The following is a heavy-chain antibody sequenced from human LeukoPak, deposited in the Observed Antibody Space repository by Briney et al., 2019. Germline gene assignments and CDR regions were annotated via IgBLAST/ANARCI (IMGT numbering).Heavy chain of an antibody. CDR1: GFAFTNYW. CDR3: VRALGSSSADY. D-gene: IGHD6-6*01. Sequence: GGSLRLSCAASGFAFTNYWMSWVRQAPGKGLEWVANIKHDGSEKYYVDSVEGRFTISRDNAENSLSLQMNSLRGEDTAVYYCVRALGSSSADYWGQGTLVTVSS. CDR2: IKHDGSEK. V-gene: IGHV3-7*01. J-gene: IGHJ4*02.